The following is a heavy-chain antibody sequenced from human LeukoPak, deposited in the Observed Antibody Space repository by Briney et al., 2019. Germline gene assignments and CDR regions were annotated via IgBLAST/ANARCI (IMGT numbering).Heavy chain of an antibody. CDR3: ARYSSSSGWLDP. J-gene: IGHJ5*02. CDR2: IKQDGIEN. V-gene: IGHV3-7*01. CDR1: GFTFSAYW. D-gene: IGHD6-6*01. Sequence: GGSLRLSCAASGFTFSAYWMTWVRQTPGEGLEPVANIKQDGIENNYVDFVKGRFTISRDNAKNSLYLQMNSLRGEDTAVYYCARYSSSSGWLDPWGQGTLVTVSS.